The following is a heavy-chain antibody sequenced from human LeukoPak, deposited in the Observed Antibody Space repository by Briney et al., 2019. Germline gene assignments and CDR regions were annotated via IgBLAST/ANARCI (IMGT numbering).Heavy chain of an antibody. V-gene: IGHV3-30-3*01. D-gene: IGHD3-22*01. Sequence: PGGSLRLSCAASGFTFSSYAMHWVRQAPGKGLEWVAVISYDGSNKYYADSVKGRFTISRDNSKNTLYLQMNSLRAEDTAVYYCARVLTTRGAFDIWGQGTMVTVSS. CDR1: GFTFSSYA. J-gene: IGHJ3*02. CDR2: ISYDGSNK. CDR3: ARVLTTRGAFDI.